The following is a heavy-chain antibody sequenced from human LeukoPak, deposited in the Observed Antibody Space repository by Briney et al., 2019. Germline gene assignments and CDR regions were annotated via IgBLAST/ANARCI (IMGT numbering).Heavy chain of an antibody. D-gene: IGHD5-12*01. V-gene: IGHV3-21*01. J-gene: IGHJ4*02. CDR3: ARGPSGYHNT. Sequence: GGSLRLSCAASGFTFSSYAMSWVRQAPGKGLEWVSSIDSSSGYMFYADSVKGRFIISRDNSKNTLYLQMNSLRAEDTAVYYCARGPSGYHNTGGQGTLVTVSS. CDR1: GFTFSSYA. CDR2: IDSSSGYM.